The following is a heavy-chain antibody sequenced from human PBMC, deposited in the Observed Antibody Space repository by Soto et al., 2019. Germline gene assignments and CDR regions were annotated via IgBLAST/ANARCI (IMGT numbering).Heavy chain of an antibody. V-gene: IGHV3-74*01. J-gene: IGHJ4*02. CDR2: TNSDGSST. Sequence: EVQLVESGGGLVQPGGSLRLSCAASGFTFSSYWMHWVRQAPGKGLVWVSRTNSDGSSTSYADSVKGRFTISRDNAKNTLYLQMKHLRAEDTAVYYCARVYCSGGNCYNLDYWGQGTLVTVSA. D-gene: IGHD2-15*01. CDR1: GFTFSSYW. CDR3: ARVYCSGGNCYNLDY.